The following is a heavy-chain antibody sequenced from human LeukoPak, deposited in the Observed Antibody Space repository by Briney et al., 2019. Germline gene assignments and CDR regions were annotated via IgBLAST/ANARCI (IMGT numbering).Heavy chain of an antibody. CDR3: ARDMIFGYSYGYYPYYYGMDV. V-gene: IGHV3-23*01. D-gene: IGHD5-18*01. Sequence: GGSLRLSCSASGFTFNSYAISWVRQAPGKGLEWASVISVGGGTTYYADSVKGRFTISRDNSKNTLFLQMNSLRAEDTAVYYCARDMIFGYSYGYYPYYYGMDVWGQGTTVTVSS. CDR1: GFTFNSYA. CDR2: ISVGGGTT. J-gene: IGHJ6*02.